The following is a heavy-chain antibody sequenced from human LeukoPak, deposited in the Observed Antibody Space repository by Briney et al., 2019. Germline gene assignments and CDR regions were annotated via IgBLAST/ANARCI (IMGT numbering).Heavy chain of an antibody. CDR1: GYSFTGYF. J-gene: IGHJ3*01. V-gene: IGHV1-2*04. D-gene: IGHD6-13*01. CDR2: INPNSGDT. Sequence: VASVKVSCKASGYSFTGYFMHWVRQAPGQGLEWMGWINPNSGDTNYAQKFQGWLTLTRDTSTATAYMELSSLRSDDTAVYYCARIAAAAPDAFDVWGQGTMVTVSS. CDR3: ARIAAAAPDAFDV.